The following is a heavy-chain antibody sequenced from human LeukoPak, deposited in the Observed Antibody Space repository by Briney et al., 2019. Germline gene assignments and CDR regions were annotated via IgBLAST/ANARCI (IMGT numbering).Heavy chain of an antibody. J-gene: IGHJ4*02. CDR3: ATLVSNIAAAGTVDY. V-gene: IGHV1-24*01. Sequence: ASVKVSCKVSGYTLTELSMHRVRQAPGKGLEWMGGFDPEDGETIYAQKFQGRVTMTEDTSTDTAYMELSSLRSEDTAVYYCATLVSNIAAAGTVDYWGQGTLVTVSS. CDR2: FDPEDGET. CDR1: GYTLTELS. D-gene: IGHD6-13*01.